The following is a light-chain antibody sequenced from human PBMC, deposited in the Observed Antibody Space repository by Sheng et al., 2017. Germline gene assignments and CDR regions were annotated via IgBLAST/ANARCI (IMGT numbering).Light chain of an antibody. Sequence: DIQMTQSPSTVSASVGDRVTVTCRASQSISTWLAWYQQKPGKAPKVLIYKASTLESGVPSRFSGSGSGTEFTLTISSLQPDDFATYYCQQYSSYWTFGQGTKVEIK. CDR2: KAS. J-gene: IGKJ1*01. V-gene: IGKV1-5*03. CDR3: QQYSSYWT. CDR1: QSISTW.